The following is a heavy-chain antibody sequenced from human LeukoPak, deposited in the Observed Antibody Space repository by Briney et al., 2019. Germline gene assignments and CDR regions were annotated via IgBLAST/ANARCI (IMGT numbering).Heavy chain of an antibody. V-gene: IGHV1-69*05. J-gene: IGHJ4*02. D-gene: IGHD5-18*01. Sequence: ASVQVSCKASGGTFSSYAISWVRQAPGQGLEWMGRIIPIFGTANYAQKFQGRVTITTDESTSTAYMELSSLRSEDTAVYYCARVSSYGRYYFDYWGQGTLVTVSS. CDR2: IIPIFGTA. CDR1: GGTFSSYA. CDR3: ARVSSYGRYYFDY.